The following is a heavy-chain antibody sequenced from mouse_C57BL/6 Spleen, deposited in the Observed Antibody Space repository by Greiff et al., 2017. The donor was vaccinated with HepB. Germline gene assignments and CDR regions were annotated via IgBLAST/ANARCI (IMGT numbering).Heavy chain of an antibody. CDR1: GYTFTDYN. V-gene: IGHV1-22*01. CDR2: INPNNGGT. CDR3: ARRVYYGSSHWYFDV. J-gene: IGHJ1*03. Sequence: VQLKESGPELVKPGASVKMSCKASGYTFTDYNMHWVKQSHGKSLEWIGYINPNNGGTSYNQKFKGKATLTVNKSSSTAYMELRSLTSEDSAVYYCARRVYYGSSHWYFDVWGTGTTVTVSS. D-gene: IGHD1-1*01.